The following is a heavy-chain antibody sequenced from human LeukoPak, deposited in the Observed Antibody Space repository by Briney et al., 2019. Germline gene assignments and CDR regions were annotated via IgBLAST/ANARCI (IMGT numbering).Heavy chain of an antibody. CDR3: ARLGAGPTYYDFWSGYSSFYFDY. CDR2: IHYSGNT. D-gene: IGHD3-3*01. V-gene: IGHV4-39*01. Sequence: SETLSLTCTVSGVSTSSSNYYWGWIRQPPGKGLEWIGGIHYSGNTYYNPSLKSRVTISIGTSKNQFSLKLSSVTAADTAVYYCARLGAGPTYYDFWSGYSSFYFDYWGQGTLVTVSS. CDR1: GVSTSSSNYY. J-gene: IGHJ4*02.